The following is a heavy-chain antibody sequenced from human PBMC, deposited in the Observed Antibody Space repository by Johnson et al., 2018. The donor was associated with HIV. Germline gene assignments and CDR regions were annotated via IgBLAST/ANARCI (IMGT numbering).Heavy chain of an antibody. CDR3: AKCIWGSSLIDAFDI. CDR1: GFTFSSYA. CDR2: IRYDGSNK. V-gene: IGHV3-33*06. J-gene: IGHJ3*02. D-gene: IGHD6-13*01. Sequence: QVQLVESGGGVVQPGRSLRLSCAASGFTFSSYAMHWVRQAPGKGLEWVSVIRYDGSNKYYADSVKGRFTISRDNSKNTLYLQMNSLRAEDTAVYYCAKCIWGSSLIDAFDIWGQGTMVTVSS.